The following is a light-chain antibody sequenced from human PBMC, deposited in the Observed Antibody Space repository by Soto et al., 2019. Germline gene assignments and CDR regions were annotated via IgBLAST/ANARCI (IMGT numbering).Light chain of an antibody. Sequence: DLQLTQSPSFLSASVGDRVTITCRASQGISSYLAWYQQKPGKAPKLLIYAASTLQSGVPSRFSGSGSGTEFTLTISSLQPEDFATYYCQQLNSYPPTFGGGTKWIS. V-gene: IGKV1-9*01. CDR3: QQLNSYPPT. CDR2: AAS. J-gene: IGKJ4*01. CDR1: QGISSY.